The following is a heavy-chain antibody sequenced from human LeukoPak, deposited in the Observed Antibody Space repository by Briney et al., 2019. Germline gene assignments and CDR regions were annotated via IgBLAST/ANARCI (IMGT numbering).Heavy chain of an antibody. CDR2: INTNTGNP. CDR3: ARLGYSSGWYWFDP. CDR1: GYTFTSYA. Sequence: ASVNVSCKASGYTFTSYAMNWVRQAPGQGPEWMGWINTNTGNPTYAQGFTGRFVFSLDTSVSTAYLQISSLKAEDTAVYYCARLGYSSGWYWFDPWGQGTLVTVSS. J-gene: IGHJ5*02. V-gene: IGHV7-4-1*02. D-gene: IGHD6-19*01.